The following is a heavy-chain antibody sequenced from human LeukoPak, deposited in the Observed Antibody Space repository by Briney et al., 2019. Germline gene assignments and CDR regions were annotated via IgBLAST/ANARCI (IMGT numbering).Heavy chain of an antibody. CDR2: IYHSGST. J-gene: IGHJ3*02. D-gene: IGHD2-15*01. V-gene: IGHV4-4*02. CDR3: ARALRQCRSGGSCYFYAFDI. Sequence: SSETLSLTCAVSGGSISSSNWWSWVRQPPGKGLEWIGEIYHSGSTNYNPSLKSRVTISVDKSKNQFSLKLSSVTAADTAVYYCARALRQCRSGGSCYFYAFDIWGQGTMVTVSS. CDR1: GGSISSSNW.